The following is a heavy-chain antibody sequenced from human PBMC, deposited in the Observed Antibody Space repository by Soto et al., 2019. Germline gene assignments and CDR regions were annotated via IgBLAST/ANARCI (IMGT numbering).Heavy chain of an antibody. Sequence: SVKVSCKASGGTFSSYAISWVRQAPGQGLEWMGGIIPIFGTANYAQKFQGRVTITADESTSTAYMELSSLRSEDTAVYYCAREVGIAAAGTGYYYYYMDVWGKGTTVTVSS. J-gene: IGHJ6*03. CDR2: IIPIFGTA. CDR3: AREVGIAAAGTGYYYYYMDV. D-gene: IGHD6-13*01. CDR1: GGTFSSYA. V-gene: IGHV1-69*13.